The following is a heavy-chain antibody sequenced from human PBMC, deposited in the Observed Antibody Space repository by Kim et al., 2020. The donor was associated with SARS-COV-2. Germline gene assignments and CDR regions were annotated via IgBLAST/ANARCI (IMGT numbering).Heavy chain of an antibody. V-gene: IGHV3-30*03. J-gene: IGHJ6*03. Sequence: YGDAGKGRFTMTRDNHTNTLYLQMNSMRAEDTAVYYCAREGYTSDDYYMDVWGKGTTVTVSS. CDR3: AREGYTSDDYYMDV. D-gene: IGHD6-25*01.